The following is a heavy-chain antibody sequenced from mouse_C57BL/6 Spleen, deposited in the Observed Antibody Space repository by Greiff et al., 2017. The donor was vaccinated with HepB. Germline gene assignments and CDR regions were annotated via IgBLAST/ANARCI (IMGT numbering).Heavy chain of an antibody. Sequence: VQLKESGGGLVQPGGSLSLSCAASGFTFTDYYMSWVRQPPGKALEWLGFIRNKANGYTTEYSASVKGRFTISRDNSQSILYLQMNALRAEDSATYYCARSHGAVHYFDYWGQGTTLTVSS. V-gene: IGHV7-3*01. CDR3: ARSHGAVHYFDY. CDR1: GFTFTDYY. J-gene: IGHJ2*01. CDR2: IRNKANGYTT.